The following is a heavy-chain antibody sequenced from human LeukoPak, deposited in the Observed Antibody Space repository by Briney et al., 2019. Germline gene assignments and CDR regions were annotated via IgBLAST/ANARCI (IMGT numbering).Heavy chain of an antibody. CDR2: ISYSGST. J-gene: IGHJ4*02. Sequence: VNPSETLSLTCTVSGGSISSYYWSWIRQPPGKGLEWIGYISYSGSTNYNPSLKSRVTISVDTSKNQLSLKLNSVTAGDTAVYYCARYIWGSYPTFEDYWGQGSLVTVSS. CDR3: ARYIWGSYPTFEDY. D-gene: IGHD3-16*02. CDR1: GGSISSYY. V-gene: IGHV4-59*01.